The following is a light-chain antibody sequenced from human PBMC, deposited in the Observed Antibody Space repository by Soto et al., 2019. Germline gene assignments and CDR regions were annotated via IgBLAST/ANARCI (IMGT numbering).Light chain of an antibody. Sequence: DVVMTQSPLSLPVTLGQPASISCRSSQGLVHSDGNTYLNWFQQRPGQSPRRLIYLVSNRASGVPDRCSGSGSGADFTLRISRVEAEDVGLYYCMQGTQWPYTFGQGTKLEIK. CDR3: MQGTQWPYT. CDR1: QGLVHSDGNTY. CDR2: LVS. V-gene: IGKV2-30*02. J-gene: IGKJ2*01.